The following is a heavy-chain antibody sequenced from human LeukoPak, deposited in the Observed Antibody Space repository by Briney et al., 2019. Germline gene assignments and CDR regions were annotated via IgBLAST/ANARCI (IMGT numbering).Heavy chain of an antibody. Sequence: GSLRLSCAASGFTFSSYAMSWVRQAPGKGLEWVSAISGSGGSTYYADSVKGRFTISRDNSKNTLYLQMNSLRAEDTAVYYCAKGAYYDSSGYYFGFYYYYYGMDVWGQGTTVTVSS. CDR3: AKGAYYDSSGYYFGFYYYYYGMDV. D-gene: IGHD3-22*01. J-gene: IGHJ6*02. CDR2: ISGSGGST. CDR1: GFTFSSYA. V-gene: IGHV3-23*01.